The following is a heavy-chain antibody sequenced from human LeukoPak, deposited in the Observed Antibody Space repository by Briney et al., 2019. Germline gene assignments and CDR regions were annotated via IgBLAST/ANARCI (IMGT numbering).Heavy chain of an antibody. CDR3: AREGDYYFDY. V-gene: IGHV4-4*07. D-gene: IGHD2-21*02. CDR2: IYTSGST. J-gene: IGHJ4*02. CDR1: RGAISSYH. Sequence: HSETLSLTCTVFRGAISSYHWNWIRQPAGKGLEWIGRIYTSGSTTCNPSLKSRVTISVDKSKNQFSLKLRSVTAADTAVYYCAREGDYYFDYWGQGTLVTVSS.